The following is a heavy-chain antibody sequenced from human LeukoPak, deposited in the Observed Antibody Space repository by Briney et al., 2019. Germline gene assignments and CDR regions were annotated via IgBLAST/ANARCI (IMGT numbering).Heavy chain of an antibody. J-gene: IGHJ4*02. CDR2: IKQDGSEK. CDR3: ARGRIRDLFDY. CDR1: GFTFSSYW. V-gene: IGHV3-7*01. Sequence: PGGSLRLSCAASGFTFSSYWMSWVRQAPGKGLEWVANIKQDGSEKFYVDSVKGRFTISRDNAKNSLYLQMNSLRAEDTAVYYCARGRIRDLFDYWGQGTLVTVSS. D-gene: IGHD2-15*01.